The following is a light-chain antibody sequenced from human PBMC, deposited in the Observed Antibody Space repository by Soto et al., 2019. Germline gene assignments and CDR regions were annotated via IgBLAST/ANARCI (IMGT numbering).Light chain of an antibody. Sequence: EIVLTQSPGTLSLSPGERATLSCRASQSVSSSYLAWYRQKPGQAPRLLIYGASGRATGIPDRFSGSVSGKDFHLTISRLEPEDFAVYYCQQYGSSPPVTFGQGTRLEIK. J-gene: IGKJ5*01. V-gene: IGKV3-20*01. CDR1: QSVSSSY. CDR2: GAS. CDR3: QQYGSSPPVT.